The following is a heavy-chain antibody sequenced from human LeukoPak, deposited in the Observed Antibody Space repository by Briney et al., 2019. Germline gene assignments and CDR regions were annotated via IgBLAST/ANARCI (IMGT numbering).Heavy chain of an antibody. Sequence: GGSLRFSCAASGFTFSSYSMNWVRQAPGKGLEGVSYISSSSSTIYYADSVKGRFTTSRDNAKNSLYLQMNSLRDEDTAVYYCARGPIVVVVAATPTPSPFDYWGQGTLVTVSS. CDR2: ISSSSSTI. CDR3: ARGPIVVVVAATPTPSPFDY. V-gene: IGHV3-48*02. J-gene: IGHJ4*02. CDR1: GFTFSSYS. D-gene: IGHD2-15*01.